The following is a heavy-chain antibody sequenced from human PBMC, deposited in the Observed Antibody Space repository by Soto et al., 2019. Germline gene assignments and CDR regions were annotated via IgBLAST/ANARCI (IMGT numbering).Heavy chain of an antibody. V-gene: IGHV4-39*01. J-gene: IGHJ4*02. Sequence: QLQLQESGPGLVKPSETLSLTCTVSGGSISSSSYYWGWIRQPPGKGLEWIGSIYYSGSTYYNPSLKSRVTISVDTSKNQFSLKLVSVSAADTAVYYCARLGQLAHFDYWGQGTLVTVSS. CDR2: IYYSGST. D-gene: IGHD6-6*01. CDR3: ARLGQLAHFDY. CDR1: GGSISSSSYY.